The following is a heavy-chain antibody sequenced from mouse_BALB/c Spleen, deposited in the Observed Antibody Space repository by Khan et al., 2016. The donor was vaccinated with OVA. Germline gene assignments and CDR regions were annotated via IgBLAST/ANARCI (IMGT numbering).Heavy chain of an antibody. CDR2: INPSTGYT. Sequence: QVQLQQSGAELAKPGPSVTMSCKASGYTFFNYWILWVNQRPGQGLEWLGYINPSTGYTEYHPHFSDKATLTTDKSSITAYSQLSSLTAEDSAVYDCARRDLRCDMDYWGQGTSLTVSS. CDR1: GYTFFNYW. CDR3: ARRDLRCDMDY. J-gene: IGHJ2*02. V-gene: IGHV1-7*01. D-gene: IGHD1-1*01.